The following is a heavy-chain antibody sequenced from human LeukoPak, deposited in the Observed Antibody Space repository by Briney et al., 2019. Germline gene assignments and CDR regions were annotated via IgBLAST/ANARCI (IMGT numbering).Heavy chain of an antibody. CDR1: GFTFSSHS. CDR2: ISTSSATI. Sequence: GGSLRLSCAASGFTFSSHSMNWVRQAPGKGLEWVSYISTSSATIYYADSVKGRFTISRDNAKNSLSLQMNSLRAEDTAVYYCARGSGVVDYWGQGTLVTVSS. V-gene: IGHV3-48*01. D-gene: IGHD3-3*01. CDR3: ARGSGVVDY. J-gene: IGHJ4*02.